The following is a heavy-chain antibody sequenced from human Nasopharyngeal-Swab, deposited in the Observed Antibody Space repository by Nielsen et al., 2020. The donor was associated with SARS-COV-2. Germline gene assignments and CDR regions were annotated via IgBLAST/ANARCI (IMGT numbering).Heavy chain of an antibody. CDR2: ISDSGSST. CDR1: GFTFSNYA. D-gene: IGHD1-20*01. V-gene: IGHV3-23*01. J-gene: IGHJ4*02. CDR3: TKIPVYHWATHYFDC. Sequence: GESLKISCAASGFTFSNYAMSWVRQAPGKGLEWVAAISDSGSSTNYADSVRGRFTISRDNSRNTLYLQMNSLRADDTAVYYCTKIPVYHWATHYFDCWGQGTLVTVSS.